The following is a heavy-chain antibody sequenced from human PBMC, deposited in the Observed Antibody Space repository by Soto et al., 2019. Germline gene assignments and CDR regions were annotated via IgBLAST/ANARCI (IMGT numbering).Heavy chain of an antibody. CDR1: GFTVRTYT. V-gene: IGHV3-21*01. Sequence: GGSLELCSISSGFTVRTYTMNWVRQAPGKGLEWVSGIRGFSPYTFYAESVKGRFTISRDNAKNSLYLQMNSLRAEDTAVYYCARDRGYDAHDYYYNAMDVWGQGTTVTV. CDR2: IRGFSPYT. J-gene: IGHJ6*02. D-gene: IGHD2-15*01. CDR3: ARDRGYDAHDYYYNAMDV.